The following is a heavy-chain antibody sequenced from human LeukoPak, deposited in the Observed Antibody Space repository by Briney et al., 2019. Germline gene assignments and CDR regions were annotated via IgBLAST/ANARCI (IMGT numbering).Heavy chain of an antibody. D-gene: IGHD6-13*01. Sequence: PSQTLSLTCTVSGGSISSGSYYWSWIRQPAGKGLEWIGRIYTSGSTNYNPSLKSRVTISVDTSKNQFSLKLSSVTAADTAVYYCARPLWGAAGRGWFDPWGQGTLVTVSS. J-gene: IGHJ5*02. CDR1: GGSISSGSYY. CDR3: ARPLWGAAGRGWFDP. V-gene: IGHV4-61*02. CDR2: IYTSGST.